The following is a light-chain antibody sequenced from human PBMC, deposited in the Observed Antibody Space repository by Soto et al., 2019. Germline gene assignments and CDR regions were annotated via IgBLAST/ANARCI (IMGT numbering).Light chain of an antibody. CDR3: QQYGSSFT. Sequence: EIVLTQSPGTLSLSPGERATLSCRASQSVTSGYITWYQQKRGQAPRLLIYGASSRATGIPDRFSGSGSGTDFTLTISRLEPEDFAVYYCQQYGSSFTFGPGTKVDIK. CDR2: GAS. CDR1: QSVTSGY. J-gene: IGKJ3*01. V-gene: IGKV3-20*01.